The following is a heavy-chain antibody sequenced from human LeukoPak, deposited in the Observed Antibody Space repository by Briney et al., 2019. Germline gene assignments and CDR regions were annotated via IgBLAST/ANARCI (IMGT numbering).Heavy chain of an antibody. J-gene: IGHJ4*02. D-gene: IGHD3-16*01. CDR2: IRSKAYGGTT. CDR3: TRDPPPPYYDYVWGTDY. CDR1: GFTFGDYA. Sequence: GGSLRLSCTASGFTFGDYAMSWVRQAPGKGLEWVGFIRSKAYGGTTEYAASVKGRFTISRDDSKSNAYLQMNSLKTEDTAVYYCTRDPPPPYYDYVWGTDYWGQGTLVTVSS. V-gene: IGHV3-49*04.